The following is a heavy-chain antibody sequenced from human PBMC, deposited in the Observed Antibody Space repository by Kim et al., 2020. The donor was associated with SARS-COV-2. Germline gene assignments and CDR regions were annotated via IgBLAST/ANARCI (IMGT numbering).Heavy chain of an antibody. CDR1: GGSFSGYY. V-gene: IGHV4-34*01. J-gene: IGHJ4*02. Sequence: SETLSLTCAVYGGSFSGYYWSWIRQPPGKGLEWIGEINHSGSTNYNPSLKSRVTISVDTSKNQFSLKLSSVTAADTAVYYCAIHLGYCSGGSCYERDYWGQGTLVTVSS. D-gene: IGHD2-15*01. CDR3: AIHLGYCSGGSCYERDY. CDR2: INHSGST.